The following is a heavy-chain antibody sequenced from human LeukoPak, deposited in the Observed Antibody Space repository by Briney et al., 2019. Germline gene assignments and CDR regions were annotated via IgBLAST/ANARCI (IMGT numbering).Heavy chain of an antibody. V-gene: IGHV3-21*01. Sequence: GGSLRLSCAASGFTFSTYTMNWVRQAPGKGLEWVSSISDSSTYIYYADSLKGRFTISRDNAKNSLYLQMNSLRVDDTAVYYCARDTRDPWGQGTLVTVSS. D-gene: IGHD2-15*01. CDR1: GFTFSTYT. CDR3: ARDTRDP. J-gene: IGHJ5*02. CDR2: ISDSSTYI.